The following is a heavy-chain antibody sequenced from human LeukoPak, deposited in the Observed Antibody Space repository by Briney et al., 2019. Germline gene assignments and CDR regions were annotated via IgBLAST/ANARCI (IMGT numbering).Heavy chain of an antibody. D-gene: IGHD6-13*01. CDR1: GFTFSSFS. J-gene: IGHJ5*02. CDR2: IRSGGTNT. CDR3: ARDRLAAGNWFDP. V-gene: IGHV3-48*04. Sequence: GGSLRLSCAASGFTFSSFSMNWVRQAPGKGLEWVSYIRSGGTNTDYTGSVKGRFTISRDNAKNSLYLQMNSLRAEDTAVYYCARDRLAAGNWFDPWGQGTLVTVSS.